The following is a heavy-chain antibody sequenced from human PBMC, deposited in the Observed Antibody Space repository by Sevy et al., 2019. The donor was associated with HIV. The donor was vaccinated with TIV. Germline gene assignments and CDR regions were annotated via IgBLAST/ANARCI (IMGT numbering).Heavy chain of an antibody. Sequence: SETLSLTCAVYGGSFSGYYWSWIRQPPGKGLEWIGEINHSGSTNYNPSLKSRVTISVDTSKNQFSLKLSSVTAADTAVYYCARFPSYMTGRRAGGAFDIWGQGTMVTVSS. D-gene: IGHD1-1*01. CDR1: GGSFSGYY. CDR2: INHSGST. J-gene: IGHJ3*02. CDR3: ARFPSYMTGRRAGGAFDI. V-gene: IGHV4-34*01.